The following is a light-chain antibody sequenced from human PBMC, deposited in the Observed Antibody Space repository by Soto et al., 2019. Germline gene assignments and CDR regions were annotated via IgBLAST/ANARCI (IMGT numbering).Light chain of an antibody. CDR3: QQYGSSPLWT. Sequence: ERVLTQSPGTLSLSPGERATLSCRASQSVSSSYLAWYQQKPGQAPRLLIYGSSIRVTGIPDRFSGSGSGTDFTLTISRLEPEDFAVYFCQQYGSSPLWTFGQGTKVDIK. V-gene: IGKV3-20*01. CDR1: QSVSSSY. CDR2: GSS. J-gene: IGKJ1*01.